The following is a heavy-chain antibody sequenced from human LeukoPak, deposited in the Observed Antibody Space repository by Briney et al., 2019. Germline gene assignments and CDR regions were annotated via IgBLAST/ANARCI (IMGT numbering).Heavy chain of an antibody. CDR1: GFTFSSYA. J-gene: IGHJ4*02. D-gene: IGHD3-22*01. CDR3: AKDPTEYYDSSGYCYFDY. CDR2: ISGSGGST. V-gene: IGHV3-23*01. Sequence: GASLRLSCAASGFTFSSYAMSWVRQAPGKGLEWVSAISGSGGSTYYADSVKGWFTISRDNSKNTLYLQMNSLRAEDTAVYYCAKDPTEYYDSSGYCYFDYWGQGTLVTVSS.